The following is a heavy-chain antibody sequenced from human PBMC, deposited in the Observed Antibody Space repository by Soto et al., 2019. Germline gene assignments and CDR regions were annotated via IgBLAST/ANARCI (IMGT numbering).Heavy chain of an antibody. CDR1: GYTFTIYY. CDR3: ATDLVFSPRIFGVVIIHGRNY. V-gene: IGHV1-46*01. J-gene: IGHJ4*02. Sequence: ASVKVSCKASGYTFTIYYMHWVRQAPGQGLEWMGIINPSGGSTSYAQKFQGRVTMTRDTSTSTVYMELSSLRSEDTAVYYCATDLVFSPRIFGVVIIHGRNYWGQGTLVTVSS. CDR2: INPSGGST. D-gene: IGHD3-3*01.